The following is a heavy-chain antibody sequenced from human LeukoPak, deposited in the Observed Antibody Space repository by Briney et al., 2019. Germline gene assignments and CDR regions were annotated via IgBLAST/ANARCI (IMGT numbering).Heavy chain of an antibody. CDR2: INPSGGST. CDR3: ARGIKSIAARPRNFDY. Sequence: ASVKVSCKASGYTFIGCYMHWVRQAPGQGLEWMGIINPSGGSTSYAQKFQGRVTMTRDTSTSTVYMELSSLRSEDTAVYYCARGIKSIAARPRNFDYWGQGTLVTVSS. J-gene: IGHJ4*02. D-gene: IGHD6-6*01. V-gene: IGHV1-46*01. CDR1: GYTFIGCY.